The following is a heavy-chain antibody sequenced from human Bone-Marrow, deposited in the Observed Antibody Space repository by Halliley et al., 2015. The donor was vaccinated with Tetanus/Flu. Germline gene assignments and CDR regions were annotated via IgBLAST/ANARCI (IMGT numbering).Heavy chain of an antibody. CDR1: GGSISSGNW. Sequence: TLSLTCAVSGGSISSGNWWTWVRQPPGKGLEWIGEMYHSGTTNYNPSLKSRVTISVDKAKNQFSLKVNSVTAADTAVYYCARDPRDFYDSTSYSSFDSWGQGTLVTVSS. CDR3: ARDPRDFYDSTSYSSFDS. CDR2: MYHSGTT. V-gene: IGHV4-4*02. D-gene: IGHD3-22*01. J-gene: IGHJ4*02.